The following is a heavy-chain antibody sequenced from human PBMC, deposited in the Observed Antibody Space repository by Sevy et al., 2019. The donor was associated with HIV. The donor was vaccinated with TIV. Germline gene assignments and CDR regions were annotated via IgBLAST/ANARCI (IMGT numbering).Heavy chain of an antibody. D-gene: IGHD3-22*01. CDR3: ATMDYYYDTSGYSSGDY. CDR2: FDPEDGET. V-gene: IGHV1-24*01. Sequence: ASVKVSCKVSGYTLSDLPMYWVRQAPGKGLEWMGGFDPEDGETIYAQKFQGRVTMTEDTSTDTAYMELSSLTSEDTAVYYCATMDYYYDTSGYSSGDYWGQGPLVTVSS. CDR1: GYTLSDLP. J-gene: IGHJ4*02.